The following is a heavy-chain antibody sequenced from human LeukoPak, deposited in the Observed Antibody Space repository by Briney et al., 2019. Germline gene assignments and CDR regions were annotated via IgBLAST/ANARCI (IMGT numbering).Heavy chain of an antibody. D-gene: IGHD2-21*02. Sequence: GGSLRLSCAASGFTFSSYSMNWVRQAPGKGLEWVSSISSSSSYIYYADSVKGRFTISRDNAKNSLYLQMNSLRAEDTAVYYCARDLERGYVVATAIQDYYYYGMDVWGQGTTVTVSS. CDR1: GFTFSSYS. CDR2: ISSSSSYI. J-gene: IGHJ6*02. CDR3: ARDLERGYVVATAIQDYYYYGMDV. V-gene: IGHV3-21*01.